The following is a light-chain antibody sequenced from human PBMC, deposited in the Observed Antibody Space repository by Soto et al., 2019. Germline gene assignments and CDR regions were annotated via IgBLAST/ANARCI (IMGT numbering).Light chain of an antibody. Sequence: QSVLTQPASVSGSPGQPITISCTGVSGDVGNYNLVSWYQQHPAKAPKLIIYEDDKRPSGVSNRFSGSKSGDTASLTISGLQSEDEAAYYCCSYLGSSTVFGGGTQLTVL. CDR3: CSYLGSSTV. V-gene: IGLV2-23*01. CDR2: EDD. CDR1: SGDVGNYNL. J-gene: IGLJ7*01.